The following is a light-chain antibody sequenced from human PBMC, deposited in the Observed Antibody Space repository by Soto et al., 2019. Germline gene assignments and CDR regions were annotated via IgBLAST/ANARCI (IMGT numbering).Light chain of an antibody. CDR2: ATS. CDR3: QQYGRSPPYT. CDR1: QSVGSNN. Sequence: EIVLTQSPGTLSLSPGERATLSCRASQSVGSNNLAWFQQKPDQAPRLLIYATSSRAIGIPGRFGGSGSGSDYSLTIRYLEPEDFSVYYCQQYGRSPPYTFGQGTKLEIK. J-gene: IGKJ2*01. V-gene: IGKV3-20*01.